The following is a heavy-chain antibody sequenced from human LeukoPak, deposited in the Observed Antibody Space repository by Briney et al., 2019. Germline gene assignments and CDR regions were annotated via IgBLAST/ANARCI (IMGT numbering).Heavy chain of an antibody. J-gene: IGHJ6*02. D-gene: IGHD3-3*01. V-gene: IGHV4-31*03. Sequence: SQTLSLTCTVSGGSISSGGYYWSWIRQHPGKGLEWIGYIYYSGSTNYNPSLKSRVTISVDTSKNQFSLKLSSVTAADTAVYYCARGQSYYDFWSGTTNYYYYGMDVWGQGTTVTVSS. CDR2: IYYSGST. CDR1: GGSISSGGYY. CDR3: ARGQSYYDFWSGTTNYYYYGMDV.